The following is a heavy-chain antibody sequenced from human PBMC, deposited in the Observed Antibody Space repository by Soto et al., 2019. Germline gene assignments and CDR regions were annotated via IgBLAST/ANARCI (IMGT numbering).Heavy chain of an antibody. CDR3: ARDDDGYDLIDI. D-gene: IGHD5-12*01. Sequence: GESLKISCAASGFTFSSYSMNWVRQAPGKGLEWVSYISSSSSIYYAEAVKGRFTISRDNAKNSLYLQMNSLRAEDTAVYYCARDDDGYDLIDIWGQGTMVTVSS. J-gene: IGHJ3*02. CDR2: ISSSSSI. CDR1: GFTFSSYS. V-gene: IGHV3-48*01.